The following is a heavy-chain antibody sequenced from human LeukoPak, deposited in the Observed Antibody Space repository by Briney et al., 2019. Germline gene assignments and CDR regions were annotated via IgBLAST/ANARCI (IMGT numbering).Heavy chain of an antibody. CDR2: IYHSGSA. CDR3: ARDPRWLTPDCTSTSCYENYFDP. Sequence: TSETLSLTCAVSGYSISSGYQWAWIRQSPGKGLEWIGSIYHSGSAHYNPSLKSRVTISVETSQNHFSLKMYSVTAADTAVYYCARDPRWLTPDCTSTSCYENYFDPWGQGTLVTVSS. V-gene: IGHV4-38-2*02. D-gene: IGHD2-2*01. CDR1: GYSISSGYQ. J-gene: IGHJ5*02.